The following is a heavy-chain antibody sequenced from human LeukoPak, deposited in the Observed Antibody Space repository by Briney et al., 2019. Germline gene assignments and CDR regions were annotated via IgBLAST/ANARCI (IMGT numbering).Heavy chain of an antibody. J-gene: IGHJ4*02. D-gene: IGHD3-10*01. CDR2: IKQDGSEK. CDR1: GFPFRSYW. V-gene: IGHV3-7*01. CDR3: ARDRRIPRGYFDY. Sequence: GGSLRLSCTASGFPFRSYWMSWVRQAPGKGLEWVANIKQDGSEKYYVDSVKGRFTISRDNAKNSLYLQMNSLRAEDTAVYYCARDRRIPRGYFDYWGQGTLVTVSS.